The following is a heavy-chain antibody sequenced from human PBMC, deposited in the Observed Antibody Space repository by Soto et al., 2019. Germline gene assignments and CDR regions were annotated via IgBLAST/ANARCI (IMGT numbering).Heavy chain of an antibody. D-gene: IGHD2-2*01. V-gene: IGHV3-23*01. Sequence: GGSLRLSCAASGFTFSSYAMSWVRQAPGKGLEWVSAISGSGGRTYYADSVKGRFTISRDNSKNTLYLQMNSLRAEDTAVYYCAKVRSYSYQLLPRLYYGMDVWGQGTTVTVSS. CDR1: GFTFSSYA. CDR3: AKVRSYSYQLLPRLYYGMDV. CDR2: ISGSGGRT. J-gene: IGHJ6*02.